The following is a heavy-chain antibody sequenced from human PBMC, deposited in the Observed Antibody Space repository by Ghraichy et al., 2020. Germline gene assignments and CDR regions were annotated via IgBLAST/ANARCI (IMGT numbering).Heavy chain of an antibody. CDR1: GGSFSGYY. J-gene: IGHJ4*02. CDR3: ARGKHTGV. CDR2: INHSGST. D-gene: IGHD1-14*01. V-gene: IGHV4-34*01. Sequence: SQTLSLTCAVYGGSFSGYYWSWIRQPPGEGLEWIGEINHSGSTNYNPSLKSRVTISVDTSKNQFSLKLSSVTAADTAVYYCARGKHTGVWGQGTLVTVSS.